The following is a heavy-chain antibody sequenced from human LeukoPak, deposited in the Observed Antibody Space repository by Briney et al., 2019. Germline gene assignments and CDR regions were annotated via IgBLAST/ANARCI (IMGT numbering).Heavy chain of an antibody. CDR2: IYTSGST. D-gene: IGHD3-22*01. V-gene: IGHV4-61*02. Sequence: RPSETLSLTCTVSGGSISSGSYYWSWIRQPAGKGLEWIGRIYTSGSTNYNPSLKSRVTISVDTSKNQFSLKLSSVTAADTAVYYCARDINYYDSSGYYYNPLFDYWGQGTLFTVSS. CDR1: GGSISSGSYY. J-gene: IGHJ4*02. CDR3: ARDINYYDSSGYYYNPLFDY.